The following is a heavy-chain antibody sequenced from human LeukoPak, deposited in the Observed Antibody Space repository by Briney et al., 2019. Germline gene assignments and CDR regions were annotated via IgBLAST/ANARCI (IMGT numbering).Heavy chain of an antibody. CDR3: ARLTADLLWFGGSEEVFDY. D-gene: IGHD3-10*01. J-gene: IGHJ4*02. Sequence: SETLSLTCAVYGGSFSGYYWSWIRQPPGKGLEWIGEINHSGSTNYNPSLKSRVTISVDTSKNQFSLKLSSVTAADTAVYYCARLTADLLWFGGSEEVFDYWGQGTLVTVSS. V-gene: IGHV4-34*01. CDR2: INHSGST. CDR1: GGSFSGYY.